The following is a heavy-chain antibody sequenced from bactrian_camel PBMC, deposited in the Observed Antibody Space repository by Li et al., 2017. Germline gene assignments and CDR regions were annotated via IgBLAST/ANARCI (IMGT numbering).Heavy chain of an antibody. J-gene: IGHJ6*01. V-gene: IGHV3S9*01. CDR2: IATDGNT. Sequence: HVQLVESGGGSVQAGGSLKLSCAASGTIFGRCGMGWYRQAPGKGLEWVSSIATDGNTWYGVALKGRITISRDNAKNTLYLQMNSLKPEDTAVYYCAADRAIYYRDYGPYRPGLGNWGQGTQVTVS. CDR3: AADRAIYYRDYGPYRPGLGN. D-gene: IGHD4*01. CDR1: GTIFGRCG.